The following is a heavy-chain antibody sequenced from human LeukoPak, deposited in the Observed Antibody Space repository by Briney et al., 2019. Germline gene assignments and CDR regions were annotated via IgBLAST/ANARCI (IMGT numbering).Heavy chain of an antibody. D-gene: IGHD6-13*01. CDR3: ARAQQHFDY. J-gene: IGHJ4*02. Sequence: ASVKVSCKGSGYTFTSNYIHWVRQAPGQGLEWMGIINPSGGSTSYAQKFQGRVTMTRDTSTSTVYMELSSLRSEDTAVYYCARAQQHFDYWGQGTLVTVSS. CDR1: GYTFTSNY. V-gene: IGHV1-46*01. CDR2: INPSGGST.